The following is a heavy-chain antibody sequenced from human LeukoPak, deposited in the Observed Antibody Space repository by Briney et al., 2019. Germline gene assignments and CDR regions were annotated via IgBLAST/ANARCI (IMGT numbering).Heavy chain of an antibody. Sequence: SETLSLTCNVSGVSVSDGRYYWTWVRQRPGKGLEWIGYKYFSGSAKYNPSLKSRLTISIDTSRNQFSLQLSSVTAADTATYYCATPYCSTISCLDVFNMWGQGTRVTVSS. D-gene: IGHD2-2*01. CDR3: ATPYCSTISCLDVFNM. J-gene: IGHJ3*02. CDR1: GVSVSDGRYY. V-gene: IGHV4-31*03. CDR2: KYFSGSA.